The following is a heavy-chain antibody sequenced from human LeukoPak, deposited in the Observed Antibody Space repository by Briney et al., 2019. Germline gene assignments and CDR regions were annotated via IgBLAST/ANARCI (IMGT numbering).Heavy chain of an antibody. CDR3: VTAAGARNWFDP. CDR1: GPSISSSSYY. CDR2: IYFSGST. V-gene: IGHV4-39*02. J-gene: IGHJ5*02. Sequence: SETLSLTCTVSGPSISSSSYYWIRQPPGKGLEWIGSIYFSGSTYYNPSLKSRVTISADRPKDHFSLKVRSVTGADTAVYYCVTAAGARNWFDPWGQGTLVTVSS. D-gene: IGHD6-13*01.